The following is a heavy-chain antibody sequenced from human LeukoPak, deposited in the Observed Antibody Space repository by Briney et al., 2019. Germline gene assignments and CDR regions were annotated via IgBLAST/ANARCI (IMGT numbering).Heavy chain of an antibody. J-gene: IGHJ4*02. CDR1: GASISSNSYY. D-gene: IGHD1-26*01. CDR2: IYSGGNS. Sequence: SETLSLTCTVSGASISSNSYYWGWIRQPPGKGLEWIGAIYSGGNSYYNPSLKSRVTISGDTSKNQSSLKLSSVTAADSAIYYCASNSGSYVDYWGQGTLVTVSS. CDR3: ASNSGSYVDY. V-gene: IGHV4-39*01.